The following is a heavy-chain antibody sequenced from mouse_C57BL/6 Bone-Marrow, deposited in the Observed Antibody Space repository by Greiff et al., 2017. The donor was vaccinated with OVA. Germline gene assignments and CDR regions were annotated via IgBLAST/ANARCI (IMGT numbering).Heavy chain of an antibody. Sequence: VKLMESGPGLVQPSQSLSITCTVSGFSLTSYGVHWVRQSPGKGLEWLGVIWRGGSTDYNAAFMSRLSITKDNSKSQVFFKMNSLQADDTAIYYCAKKEGGYSLYAMDYWGQGTSVTVSS. J-gene: IGHJ4*01. D-gene: IGHD2-3*01. CDR1: GFSLTSYG. CDR3: AKKEGGYSLYAMDY. V-gene: IGHV2-5*01. CDR2: IWRGGST.